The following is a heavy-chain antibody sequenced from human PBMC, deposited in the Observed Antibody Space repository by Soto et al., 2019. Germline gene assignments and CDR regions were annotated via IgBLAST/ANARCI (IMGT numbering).Heavy chain of an antibody. V-gene: IGHV3-13*05. J-gene: IGHJ6*02. CDR3: ARGLQAAAGSGDYYYYGMDV. CDR2: IGTAGDP. D-gene: IGHD6-13*01. CDR1: GFTFSSYD. Sequence: EVQLVESGGGLVQPGGSLRLSCAASGFTFSSYDMHWVRQATGKGLEWVSAIGTAGDPYYPGSVKGRFTISRENAKNSLYLQMNSLRAGDTAVYYCARGLQAAAGSGDYYYYGMDVWGQGTTVTVSS.